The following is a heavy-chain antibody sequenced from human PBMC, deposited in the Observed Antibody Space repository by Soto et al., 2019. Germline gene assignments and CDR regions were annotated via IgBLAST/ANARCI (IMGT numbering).Heavy chain of an antibody. CDR3: ARGALSSGWIHYYYYGMDV. Sequence: GGSLRLSCAASGFTFSSYSMNWVRQAPGKGLEWVSSISSSSSYIYYADSVKGRFTISRDNAKNSLYLQMNSLRAEDTAVYYCARGALSSGWIHYYYYGMDVWGQGTTVTVS. D-gene: IGHD6-19*01. V-gene: IGHV3-21*01. CDR1: GFTFSSYS. CDR2: ISSSSSYI. J-gene: IGHJ6*02.